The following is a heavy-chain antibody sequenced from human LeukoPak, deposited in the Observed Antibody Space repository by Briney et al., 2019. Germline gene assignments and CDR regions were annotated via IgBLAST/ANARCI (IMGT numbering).Heavy chain of an antibody. V-gene: IGHV3-30-3*01. Sequence: PGGSLRLSCAASGFTFSSYAMHWVRQAPGKGLEWVAVISYDGSNKDYADSVKGRFTISRDNSKNTLYLQMNSLRAEDTAVYYCARDEMDVWGQGTTVTVSS. J-gene: IGHJ6*02. CDR3: ARDEMDV. CDR2: ISYDGSNK. CDR1: GFTFSSYA.